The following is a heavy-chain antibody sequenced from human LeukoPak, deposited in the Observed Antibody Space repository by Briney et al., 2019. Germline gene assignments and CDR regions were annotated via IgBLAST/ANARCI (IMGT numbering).Heavy chain of an antibody. J-gene: IGHJ4*02. D-gene: IGHD6-13*01. V-gene: IGHV3-48*03. Sequence: GGSLRLSCAASGFSFSSYEMNWLRQAPGKGLEWVSYISRSGSTIYYADSVKGRFTISRDNAKNSLYLQMNSLRAEDTAVYYCARDGPLDSSSWYLNYWGQGTLVTVSS. CDR2: ISRSGSTI. CDR1: GFSFSSYE. CDR3: ARDGPLDSSSWYLNY.